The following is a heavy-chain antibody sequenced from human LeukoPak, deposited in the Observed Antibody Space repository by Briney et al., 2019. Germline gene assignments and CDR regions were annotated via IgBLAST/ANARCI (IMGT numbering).Heavy chain of an antibody. V-gene: IGHV3-23*01. J-gene: IGHJ5*02. CDR1: GFNFNTYG. CDR3: GKEGGA. CDR2: IGGRGGST. Sequence: GGSLRLSCAASGFNFNTYGMSWVRQAPGKGPEWVSAIGGRGGSTYYADSLGGRFTISRDNSKDMLYLQMNSLKVEDTATYYCGKEGGAWGQGTKVTVSS. D-gene: IGHD3-16*01.